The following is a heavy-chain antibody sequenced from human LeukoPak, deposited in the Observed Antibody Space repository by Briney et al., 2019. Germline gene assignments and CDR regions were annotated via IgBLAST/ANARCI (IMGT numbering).Heavy chain of an antibody. Sequence: PSQTLSLTCTVSGGSINSGDYYWSWIRQPPGKGLEWIGYIYYSGSTYCNPSLKSRVTISVDTSKNQFSLKLSSVTAADTAVYYCAGGVVVVPAAVLRTRFDPWGQGTLVTVSS. J-gene: IGHJ5*02. CDR1: GGSINSGDYY. CDR2: IYYSGST. D-gene: IGHD2-2*01. V-gene: IGHV4-30-4*08. CDR3: AGGVVVVPAAVLRTRFDP.